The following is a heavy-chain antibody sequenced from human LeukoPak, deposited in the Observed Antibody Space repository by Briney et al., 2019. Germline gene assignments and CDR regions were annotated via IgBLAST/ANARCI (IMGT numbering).Heavy chain of an antibody. Sequence: GGSLRLSCAASGFTFSDSWMSWVRQAPGKGLEWVSVVSESGEITHYADSVKGRFTISRDNSKNTVYLQMNSLRAEDSAVYYCAKDTAQGYTYGTIEQDYWGQGTRVTVSS. V-gene: IGHV3-23*01. CDR3: AKDTAQGYTYGTIEQDY. CDR1: GFTFSDSW. J-gene: IGHJ4*02. D-gene: IGHD5-18*01. CDR2: VSESGEIT.